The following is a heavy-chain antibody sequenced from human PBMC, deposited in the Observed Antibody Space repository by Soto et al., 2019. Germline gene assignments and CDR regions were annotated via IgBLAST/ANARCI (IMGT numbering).Heavy chain of an antibody. V-gene: IGHV3-33*01. CDR2: IWYDGSNK. CDR3: ARDRRPPPPYYYYYGMDV. Sequence: QVQLVESGGGVVQPGRSLRLSCAASGFTFSSYGMHWVRQAPGKGLEWVAVIWYDGSNKYYADSVKGRFTISRDNSKNTLYLQMNSLRAEDTAVYYCARDRRPPPPYYYYYGMDVWGQGTTVTVSS. CDR1: GFTFSSYG. J-gene: IGHJ6*02.